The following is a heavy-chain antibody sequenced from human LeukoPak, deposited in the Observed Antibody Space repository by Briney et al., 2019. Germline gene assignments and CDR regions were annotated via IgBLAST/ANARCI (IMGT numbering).Heavy chain of an antibody. CDR2: ISGSGGGT. J-gene: IGHJ4*02. V-gene: IGHV3-23*01. CDR3: ARVGYNFGLDY. CDR1: GFTFSSNA. D-gene: IGHD5-18*01. Sequence: GESLRLSCSASGFTFSSNAMSWVRQASGKGLEWVAGISGSGGGTYYADSMKGRFTISRDNSKNTLSLQINSLRVEDTAVYYCARVGYNFGLDYWGQGALVTVSS.